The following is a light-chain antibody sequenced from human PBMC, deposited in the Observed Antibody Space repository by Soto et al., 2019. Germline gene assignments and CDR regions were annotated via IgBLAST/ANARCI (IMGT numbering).Light chain of an antibody. J-gene: IGKJ5*01. CDR3: QQYGSSPPIT. V-gene: IGKV3-20*01. CDR1: QSVSSSF. CDR2: GAS. Sequence: EIVLTQSPGTLSLSPGERATLSCRASQSVSSSFLAWYQQKPGQAPRLLIYGASSRATGFPARFSGSGSGTDFTLTISRLEPEDFAVYYCQQYGSSPPITFGQGTRLEIK.